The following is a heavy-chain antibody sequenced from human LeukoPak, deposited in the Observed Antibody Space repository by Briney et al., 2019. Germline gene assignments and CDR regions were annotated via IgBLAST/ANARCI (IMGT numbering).Heavy chain of an antibody. D-gene: IGHD5-18*01. CDR1: GFTFSSYA. CDR3: AKDSWLIQLWLEY. V-gene: IGHV3-23*01. Sequence: PGGSLRLTCAASGFTFSSYAMSWVRQAPGKGLEWVSAISGSGGSTYYADSVKGRFTISRDNSKNTLYLQMNSLRAEDTAVYYCAKDSWLIQLWLEYWGQGTLVTVSS. CDR2: ISGSGGST. J-gene: IGHJ4*02.